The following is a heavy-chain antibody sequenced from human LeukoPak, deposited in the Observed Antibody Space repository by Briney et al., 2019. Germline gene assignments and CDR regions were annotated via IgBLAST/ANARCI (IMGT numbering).Heavy chain of an antibody. CDR3: ARQIGLTGTTARNWFDP. CDR1: GGSTSSSRYY. J-gene: IGHJ5*02. V-gene: IGHV4-39*01. Sequence: SETLSLTCTVSGGSTSSSRYYWGWIRQPPGKGLEWIGNIYYSGSTYYNPSLKSRVTIFVDTSKNQFSLKLSSVTAADTAVYYCARQIGLTGTTARNWFDPWGQGTLVTVSP. D-gene: IGHD1-7*01. CDR2: IYYSGST.